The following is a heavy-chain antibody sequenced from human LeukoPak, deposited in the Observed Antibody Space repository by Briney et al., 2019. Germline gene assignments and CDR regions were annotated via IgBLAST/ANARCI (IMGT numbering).Heavy chain of an antibody. CDR3: ARPPATYYYDSSGYYYFDY. J-gene: IGHJ4*02. CDR2: IWYDGSNK. Sequence: GGSLRLSCAASGFTFSSYGMHWVRQAPGKGLEGVAVIWYDGSNKYYADSVKSRFTISRDDSKNTLYLQMNSLRDPETAVHYCARPPATYYYDSSGYYYFDYWGQGTLVTVSS. V-gene: IGHV3-33*01. D-gene: IGHD3-22*01. CDR1: GFTFSSYG.